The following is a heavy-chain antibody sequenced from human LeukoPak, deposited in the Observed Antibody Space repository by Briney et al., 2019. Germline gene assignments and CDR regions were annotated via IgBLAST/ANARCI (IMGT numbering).Heavy chain of an antibody. V-gene: IGHV3-23*01. CDR2: ISGSGGST. D-gene: IGHD1-26*01. J-gene: IGHJ5*02. CDR1: GFTFSSYA. Sequence: PGASLRLSYAASGFTFSSYAMSWVRQAPGKGLEWVSAISGSGGSTYYADSVKGRFTISRDNSKNTLYLQMNSLRAEDTAVYYCAKAYFMGATTGWFDPWGQGTLVTVSS. CDR3: AKAYFMGATTGWFDP.